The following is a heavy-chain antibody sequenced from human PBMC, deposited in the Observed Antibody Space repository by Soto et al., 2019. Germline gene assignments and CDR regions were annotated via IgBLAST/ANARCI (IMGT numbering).Heavy chain of an antibody. CDR3: ATDYMRGADY. Sequence: ASVKVSCKTPGYSFISYGIHWVRQAPGQRLEWMGWINGDDGKTNYSPRFQGRVTLIKDTSAGTSYMELSSLTSEDTAVYYCATDYMRGADYWGQGTLVTVSS. CDR2: INGDDGKT. J-gene: IGHJ4*02. CDR1: GYSFISYG. D-gene: IGHD5-12*01. V-gene: IGHV1-3*01.